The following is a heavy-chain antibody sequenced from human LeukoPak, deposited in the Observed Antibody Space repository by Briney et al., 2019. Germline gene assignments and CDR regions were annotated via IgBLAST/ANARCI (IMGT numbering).Heavy chain of an antibody. D-gene: IGHD3-22*01. CDR1: GGSFSGYY. CDR3: ARTGIDSSLEYFQH. CDR2: INHSGST. Sequence: SETLSLTCAVYGGSFSGYYWSWIRQPPGKGLEWIGEINHSGSTNYNPSLKSRVTISVDTSKNQFSLKLSSVTAADTAVYYCARTGIDSSLEYFQHWGQGTLVTVSS. J-gene: IGHJ1*01. V-gene: IGHV4-34*01.